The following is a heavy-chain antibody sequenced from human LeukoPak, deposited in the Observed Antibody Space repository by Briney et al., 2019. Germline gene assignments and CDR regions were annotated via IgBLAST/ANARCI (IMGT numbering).Heavy chain of an antibody. D-gene: IGHD3-3*01. CDR2: IKQDGSEK. J-gene: IGHJ4*02. V-gene: IGHV3-7*01. CDR3: ASQSSGGFFEDY. CDR1: GFTFSSYW. Sequence: PRGSLRLSCAASGFTFSSYWMSWVRQAPGRGLECVANIKQDGSEKYYVDSVKGRFTISRDNAKNTLYLQMNSLRAEDTAVYYCASQSSGGFFEDYWGQGTLVTVSS.